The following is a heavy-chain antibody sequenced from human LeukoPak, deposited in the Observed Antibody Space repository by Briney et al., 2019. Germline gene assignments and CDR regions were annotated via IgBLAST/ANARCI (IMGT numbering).Heavy chain of an antibody. CDR3: ARGGPSLGVDY. CDR2: ISYSGST. CDR1: GGSVSSGNYY. Sequence: SETLSLTCTVSGGSVSSGNYYWSWIRQPPGKGLEWIGYISYSGSTNYNPSFKSRVTISVDTSKNRFSLRLSSVTAADTAVYYCARGGPSLGVDYWGQGTLVTVSS. D-gene: IGHD5/OR15-5a*01. J-gene: IGHJ4*02. V-gene: IGHV4-61*01.